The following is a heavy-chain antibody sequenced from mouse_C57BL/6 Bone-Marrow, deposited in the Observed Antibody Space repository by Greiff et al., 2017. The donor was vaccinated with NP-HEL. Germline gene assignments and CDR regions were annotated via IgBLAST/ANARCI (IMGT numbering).Heavy chain of an antibody. V-gene: IGHV1-80*01. CDR2: IYPGDGDT. CDR1: GYAFSSYW. Sequence: QVQLQQSGAELVKPGASVKISCKASGYAFSSYWMNWVKQRPGKGLEWIGQIYPGDGDTNYNGKFKGKATLTADKSSSTAYMQLSSLTSEDSAVYFCARIPFLYDYDGYYAMDYWGQGTSVTVSS. J-gene: IGHJ4*01. CDR3: ARIPFLYDYDGYYAMDY. D-gene: IGHD2-4*01.